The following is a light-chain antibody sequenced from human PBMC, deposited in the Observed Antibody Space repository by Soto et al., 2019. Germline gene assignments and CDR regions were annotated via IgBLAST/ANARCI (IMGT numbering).Light chain of an antibody. CDR1: QSVSSSY. CDR2: GAS. J-gene: IGKJ4*01. CDR3: QQYGSSLLT. V-gene: IGKV3-20*01. Sequence: EIVLTQSPGTLSLSPGERATLSCRASQSVSSSYVAWYQQKPGQAPRLLIYGASSRATGIPDRFSGSGSGTDFTLTITRLESEDFAVYYCQQYGSSLLTFGGGTKVEIK.